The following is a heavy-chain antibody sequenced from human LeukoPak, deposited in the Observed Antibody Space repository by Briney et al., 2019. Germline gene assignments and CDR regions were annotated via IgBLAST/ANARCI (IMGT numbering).Heavy chain of an antibody. D-gene: IGHD2/OR15-2a*01. J-gene: IGHJ4*02. Sequence: TSETLSLTCVVSGASVSSSHWNWLRHLPGKRLEWIGCLPYTGKTDYNPSLTSRVAISLGTSKNQVSLKLRSVTAADTAVYYCSEGYFEPFAHWGQGILVTVSS. V-gene: IGHV4-59*02. CDR2: LPYTGKT. CDR1: GASVSSSH. CDR3: SEGYFEPFAH.